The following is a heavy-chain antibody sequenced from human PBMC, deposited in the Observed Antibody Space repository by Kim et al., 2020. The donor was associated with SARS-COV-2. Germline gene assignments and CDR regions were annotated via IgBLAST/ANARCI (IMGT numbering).Heavy chain of an antibody. CDR3: ARAHVLIEVGATPGGGWFDP. D-gene: IGHD1-26*01. J-gene: IGHJ5*02. CDR1: GGSISSSNW. CDR2: IYHSGST. Sequence: SETLSLTCAVSGGSISSSNWWSWVRQPPGKGLEWIGEIYHSGSTNYNPSLKSRVTISVDKSKNQFSLKLSSVTAADTAVYYCARAHVLIEVGATPGGGWFDPWGQGTLVTVSS. V-gene: IGHV4-4*02.